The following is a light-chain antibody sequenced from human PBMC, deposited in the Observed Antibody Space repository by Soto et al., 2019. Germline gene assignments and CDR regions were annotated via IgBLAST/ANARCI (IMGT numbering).Light chain of an antibody. J-gene: IGKJ4*01. CDR1: QSGNIN. Sequence: EIVMTQSPATLSVSPGERATLSCRAIQSGNINLACYRQKPGQAPRLLTSDASTRATGVPARFSGSGSGTEFTLTISSLQSEDSGIYYCQQYNFWPPLTFGGGTKVEIK. V-gene: IGKV3-15*01. CDR3: QQYNFWPPLT. CDR2: DAS.